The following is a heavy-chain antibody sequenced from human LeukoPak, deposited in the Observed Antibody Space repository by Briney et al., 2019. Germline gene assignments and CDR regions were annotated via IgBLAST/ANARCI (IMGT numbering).Heavy chain of an antibody. CDR1: GFTFSSYA. D-gene: IGHD4-23*01. V-gene: IGHV3-23*01. Sequence: GGSLRLSCAASGFTFSSYAMSWVRQAPGKGLEWVSAISGSGDSTYYADSVKGRFTISRDNSKNTLYLQMNSLRAEDTAVYYCAKEVATVVTPDWYFDLWGRGTLVTVS. CDR2: ISGSGDST. CDR3: AKEVATVVTPDWYFDL. J-gene: IGHJ2*01.